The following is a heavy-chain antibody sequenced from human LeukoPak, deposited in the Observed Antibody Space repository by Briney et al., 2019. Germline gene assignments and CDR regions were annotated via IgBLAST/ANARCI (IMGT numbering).Heavy chain of an antibody. Sequence: ASVKVSCKASGYTFTSYGISWVRQAPGQGLEWMGWISAYNGNTNYAQKLQGRVTTTTDTSTSTAYMELRSLRSDDTAVYYCARDLPQLTGYSSGWFDYWGQGTLVTVSS. V-gene: IGHV1-18*01. J-gene: IGHJ4*02. D-gene: IGHD6-19*01. CDR3: ARDLPQLTGYSSGWFDY. CDR2: ISAYNGNT. CDR1: GYTFTSYG.